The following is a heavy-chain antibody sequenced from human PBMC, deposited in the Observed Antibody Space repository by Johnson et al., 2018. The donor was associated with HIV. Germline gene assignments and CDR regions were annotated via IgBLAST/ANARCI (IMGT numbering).Heavy chain of an antibody. CDR1: GFTFSDYY. D-gene: IGHD2-21*01. J-gene: IGHJ3*02. CDR2: ISSSGSTI. V-gene: IGHV3-11*04. Sequence: QVQLVESGGGLVKPGGSLRLSCAASGFTFSDYYMSWIRQAPGKGLEWVSYISSSGSTIYYADSVKGRFTISRDNAKNSLYRKMNSLRAEDTAVYYCAKRLCGGDCYLDAFDIWGQGTMVTVSS. CDR3: AKRLCGGDCYLDAFDI.